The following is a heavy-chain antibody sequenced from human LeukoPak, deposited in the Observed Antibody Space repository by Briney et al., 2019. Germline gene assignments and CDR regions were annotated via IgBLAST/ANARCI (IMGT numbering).Heavy chain of an antibody. J-gene: IGHJ4*02. D-gene: IGHD4-17*01. CDR3: ERNGRRTTVTSDV. CDR2: IVGSGGST. CDR1: GFTFSSYW. Sequence: TGGSLRLSCAVSGFTFSSYWMHWVRQAPGKGLEWVSAIVGSGGSTNYADSVKGRFTISRDNSKNTLYLQMNSLRDEDTALYYCERNGRRTTVTSDVWGQGTLVTVSS. V-gene: IGHV3-23*01.